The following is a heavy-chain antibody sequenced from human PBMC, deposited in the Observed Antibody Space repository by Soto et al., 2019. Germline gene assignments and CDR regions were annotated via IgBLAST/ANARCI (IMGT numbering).Heavy chain of an antibody. CDR1: GFTFSSYA. V-gene: IGHV3-23*01. CDR2: ISGSGGST. J-gene: IGHJ4*02. CDR3: ANGRMGDYDILTGYYYVY. Sequence: GGSLRLSCAASGFTFSSYAMSWVRQAPGKGLEWVSAISGSGGSTYYADSVKGRFTISRDNSKNTLYLQMNSLRAEDTAVYYCANGRMGDYDILTGYYYVYWGQGTLVTVSS. D-gene: IGHD3-9*01.